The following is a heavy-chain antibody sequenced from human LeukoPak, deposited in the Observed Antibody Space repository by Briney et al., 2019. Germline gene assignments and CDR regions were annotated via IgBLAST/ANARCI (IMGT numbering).Heavy chain of an antibody. J-gene: IGHJ4*02. CDR2: IYHSGSA. Sequence: PSETLSLTCAVSGYSISSGYYWGWIRQPPGKGLEWIGSIYHSGSAYYNPSLKSRVTISVDTSKNQFSLKLSSVTAADTAVYYCARDGSSTGWYLYWGQGALVTAAS. CDR1: GYSISSGYY. CDR3: ARDGSSTGWYLY. V-gene: IGHV4-38-2*02. D-gene: IGHD6-19*01.